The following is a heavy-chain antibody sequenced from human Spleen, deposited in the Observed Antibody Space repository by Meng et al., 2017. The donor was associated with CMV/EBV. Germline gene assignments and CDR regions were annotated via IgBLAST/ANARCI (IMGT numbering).Heavy chain of an antibody. V-gene: IGHV4-34*01. D-gene: IGHD1-26*01. CDR2: INHVGST. CDR3: ARGQWEQGWGVDY. Sequence: SETLSLTCGIYGGSFSGYFWSWIRQSPGKGLQWIGEINHVGSTNYSPSLESRVTISVDTSKNQFSLNLNSVTAADTAVYYCARGQWEQGWGVDYWGQGTLVTVSS. J-gene: IGHJ4*02. CDR1: GGSFSGYF.